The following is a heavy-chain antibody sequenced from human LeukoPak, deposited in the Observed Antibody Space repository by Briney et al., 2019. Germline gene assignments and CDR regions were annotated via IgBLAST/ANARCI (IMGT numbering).Heavy chain of an antibody. V-gene: IGHV3-74*01. J-gene: IGHJ4*02. D-gene: IGHD3-9*01. CDR2: INSDGSGT. Sequence: GGSLRLSCAASGFTFSDYYMSWIRQAPGKGLMWVSRINSDGSGTNYADSVKGRFTISRDNAKNTVYLQMNSLRAEDTAVYYCARAGRGLRYFDWLTHDYWGQGTLVTVSS. CDR3: ARAGRGLRYFDWLTHDY. CDR1: GFTFSDYY.